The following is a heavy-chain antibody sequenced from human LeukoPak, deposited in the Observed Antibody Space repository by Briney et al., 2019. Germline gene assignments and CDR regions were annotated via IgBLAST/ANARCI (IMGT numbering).Heavy chain of an antibody. J-gene: IGHJ4*02. V-gene: IGHV6-1*01. D-gene: IGHD3-22*01. CDR1: GDSVSNNSAA. CDR3: ARNPPYYDKDYCFDD. CDR2: TYYRSKWYN. Sequence: SQTLSLTCAISGDSVSNNSAARNWIRQSPSRGLEWLGRTYYRSKWYNDYAVSVKSRITINPDTSKNQFSLQLNSVTPEDTAVYYCARNPPYYDKDYCFDDWGQGTLVAVSS.